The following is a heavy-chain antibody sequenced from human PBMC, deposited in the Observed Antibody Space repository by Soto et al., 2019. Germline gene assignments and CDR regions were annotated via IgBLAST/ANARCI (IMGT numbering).Heavy chain of an antibody. J-gene: IGHJ4*02. V-gene: IGHV3-21*06. Sequence: EVQLVGSGGGLVKAGGSLRLFCTASGFIFSNYNMNWVRQAPGKGLEWVSSISTGGAYMFYADSVKGRFTISRDNAQNSLFLQIDSPRAEDTAVYYCARDIASPGGDCFDSWGQGTLVTVSS. D-gene: IGHD2-21*01. CDR1: GFIFSNYN. CDR2: ISTGGAYM. CDR3: ARDIASPGGDCFDS.